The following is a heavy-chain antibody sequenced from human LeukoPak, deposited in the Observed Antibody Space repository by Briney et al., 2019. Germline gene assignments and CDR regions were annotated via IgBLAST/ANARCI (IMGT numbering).Heavy chain of an antibody. Sequence: GGSLRLSCAASGFALSSHWMSWVRQAPGKGLEWVANIKQDGSEKYYVDSVKGRFTISRDNAKNSLYLQMDSPRAEDTAVYYCARDGGNSWYFDYWGQGTLVTVSS. D-gene: IGHD2-2*01. CDR3: ARDGGNSWYFDY. V-gene: IGHV3-7*03. CDR1: GFALSSHW. CDR2: IKQDGSEK. J-gene: IGHJ4*02.